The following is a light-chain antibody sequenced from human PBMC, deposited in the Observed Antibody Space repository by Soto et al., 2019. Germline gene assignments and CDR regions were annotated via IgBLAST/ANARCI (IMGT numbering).Light chain of an antibody. CDR1: QSLLHSSGYNY. CDR3: MQTLQTPWT. J-gene: IGKJ1*01. V-gene: IGKV2-28*01. CDR2: LGS. Sequence: DIVMTQSPLSLRVTPGEPASISCRSSQSLLHSSGYNYLHWYLQKPGQSPQLLISLGSDRSSGVPDRFSSSGSGTDYTLNISRVEAEDVGVSYCMQTLQTPWTFGQGTKVEIK.